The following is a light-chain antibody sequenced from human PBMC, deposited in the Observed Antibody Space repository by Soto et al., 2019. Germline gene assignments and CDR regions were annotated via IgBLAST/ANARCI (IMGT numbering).Light chain of an antibody. V-gene: IGLV1-44*01. CDR3: AAWDDSLNGYV. CDR2: SNN. CDR1: SSNIGSNS. J-gene: IGLJ1*01. Sequence: QSVLTQPPSASGPPGQSVTLSCSGASSNIGSNSVNWYQQSPGSAPKLLIYSNNERPSGVSDRFSGSKSGTSASLAVSGLQSEDEADYYCAAWDDSLNGYVFGSGTKLTVL.